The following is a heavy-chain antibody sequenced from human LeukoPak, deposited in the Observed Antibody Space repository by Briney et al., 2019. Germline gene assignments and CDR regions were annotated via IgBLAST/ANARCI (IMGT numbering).Heavy chain of an antibody. V-gene: IGHV3-48*03. CDR2: ISSSGSTI. CDR1: GFTFSTYE. J-gene: IGHJ4*02. D-gene: IGHD3-16*01. CDR3: ARVGAYAAVNC. Sequence: GGSLRLSRAASGFTFSTYEMNWVRQAPGKGLEWVSYISSSGSTIYYADSVKGRFTISRDNAKNSLYLQMNSLRAEDTAVYYCARVGAYAAVNCWGQGTLVTVSS.